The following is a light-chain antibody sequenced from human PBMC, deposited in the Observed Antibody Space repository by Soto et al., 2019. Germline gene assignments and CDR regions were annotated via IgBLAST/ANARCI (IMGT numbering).Light chain of an antibody. CDR2: ATS. CDR1: QSVNTNY. CDR3: QQYGGSPLYT. V-gene: IGKV3-20*01. Sequence: EIVLTQSPDTLSLSPGERATLSCRASQSVNTNYLAWYQQKLGQAPRRLIYATSTRATGVPDRFSGSGSGTDFTLTISRLEPEDFAVYYCQQYGGSPLYTFGQVTKLDMK. J-gene: IGKJ2*01.